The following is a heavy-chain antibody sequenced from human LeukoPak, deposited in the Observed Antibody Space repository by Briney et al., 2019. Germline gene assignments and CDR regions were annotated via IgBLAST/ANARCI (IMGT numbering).Heavy chain of an antibody. CDR1: GGSISSYY. J-gene: IGHJ4*02. CDR3: ARGQWGFDF. V-gene: IGHV4-59*01. D-gene: IGHD2-8*01. Sequence: PSETLSLTCTVPGGSISSYYWSWIRQPPGKGLEWIGYIYYSGTTKCNPSLKSRVTISIDTSKSQSSLKLSSVTAADTAVYYCARGQWGFDFWGQGALVTVSS. CDR2: IYYSGTT.